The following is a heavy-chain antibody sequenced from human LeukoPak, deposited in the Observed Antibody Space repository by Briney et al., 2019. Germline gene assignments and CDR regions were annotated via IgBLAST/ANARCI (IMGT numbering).Heavy chain of an antibody. J-gene: IGHJ5*02. CDR3: ARDGAAAGRSWFDP. V-gene: IGHV1-69*05. CDR1: GYTLTELS. D-gene: IGHD6-13*01. Sequence: SVKVSCKVSGYTLTELSMHWVRQAPGQGLEWMGGIIPIFGTANYAQKFQGRVTITTDESTSTAYMELSSLRSEDTAVYYCARDGAAAGRSWFDPWGQGTLVTVSS. CDR2: IIPIFGTA.